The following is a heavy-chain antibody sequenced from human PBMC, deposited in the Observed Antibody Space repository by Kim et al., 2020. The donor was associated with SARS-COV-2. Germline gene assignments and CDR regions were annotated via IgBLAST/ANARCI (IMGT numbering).Heavy chain of an antibody. CDR1: GGSISSYY. CDR2: IYYSGST. J-gene: IGHJ4*02. D-gene: IGHD1-7*01. Sequence: SETLSLTCTVSGGSISSYYWSWIQQPPGKGLEWIGYIYYSGSTNYNPSLKSRVTISVDTSKNQFSLKLSSVTAADTAVYYCARSPSAAGTEKIFFDYWGQGTLVTVSS. CDR3: ARSPSAAGTEKIFFDY. V-gene: IGHV4-59*13.